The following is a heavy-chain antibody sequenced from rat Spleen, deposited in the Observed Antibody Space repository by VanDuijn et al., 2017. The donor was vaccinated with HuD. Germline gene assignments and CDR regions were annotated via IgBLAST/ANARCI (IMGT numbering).Heavy chain of an antibody. CDR1: GFTFSNYD. CDR2: VSSDSRRT. D-gene: IGHD1-12*02. V-gene: IGHV5-7*01. CDR3: VRYYDGTYYQNWFAF. Sequence: EVQLVESGGGLVQPGRSMKLSCAASGFTFSNYDMAWVRQAPKKGLEWVATVSSDSRRTNFRDSVKGRFTISRDNAKSILSLQMDSLRSEDTATYYCVRYYDGTYYQNWFAFWGQGTLVTVSS. J-gene: IGHJ3*01.